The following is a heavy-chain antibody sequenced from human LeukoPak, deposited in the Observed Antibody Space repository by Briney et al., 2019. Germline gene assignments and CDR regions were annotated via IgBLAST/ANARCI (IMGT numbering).Heavy chain of an antibody. D-gene: IGHD4-17*01. J-gene: IGHJ4*02. CDR3: AREGLPPIHGAVTIYYFDY. CDR2: IKQDGSEK. Sequence: PGGSLRLSCAASGFTFSSYWMSWVRQAPGKGLEWVANIKQDGSEKYYVDSVKGRFIISRDNAKNSLYLQMNSLRAEDTAVYYCAREGLPPIHGAVTIYYFDYWGQGTLVTVSS. V-gene: IGHV3-7*01. CDR1: GFTFSSYW.